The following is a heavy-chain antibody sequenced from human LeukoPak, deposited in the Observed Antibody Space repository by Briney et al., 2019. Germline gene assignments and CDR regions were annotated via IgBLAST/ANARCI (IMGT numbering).Heavy chain of an antibody. CDR3: ARDLGRLDY. J-gene: IGHJ4*02. CDR2: IKQDGSEK. V-gene: IGHV3-7*01. CDR1: GFSISGYW. Sequence: GGSLRLSCAASGFSISGYWMSWVRQAPGKGLEWVANIKQDGSEKYFVDSVKGRFTISRDNAKNSVYPQMNSLRAEDTAVYYCARDLGRLDYWGQGTLVTVSS.